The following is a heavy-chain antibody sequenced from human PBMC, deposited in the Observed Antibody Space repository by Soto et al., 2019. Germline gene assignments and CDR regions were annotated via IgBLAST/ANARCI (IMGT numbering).Heavy chain of an antibody. Sequence: QVQLQESGPGLVKPSQTLSLTCAVSGDSISSGGYHWSWIRQHPGKGLEWIGHIYYTGSTHYNPSLKSRLAISVDTSKNQFSLRLSSVTAADTAGYYCARTYYGSAPAFESWGQGTMVTVSP. CDR3: ARTYYGSAPAFES. CDR1: GDSISSGGYH. D-gene: IGHD3-10*01. CDR2: IYYTGST. J-gene: IGHJ3*02. V-gene: IGHV4-31*11.